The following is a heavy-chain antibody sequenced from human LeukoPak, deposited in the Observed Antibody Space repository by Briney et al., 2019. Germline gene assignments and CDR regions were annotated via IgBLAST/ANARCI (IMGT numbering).Heavy chain of an antibody. J-gene: IGHJ4*02. D-gene: IGHD2-21*02. Sequence: ASVKVSCKASGYTFTDYYLHWVRQAPGQGLEWMGWINPNSGGTNYAQKFQGRVTMTRDTSISTAYMELSRLRSDDTAVYYCARGAKNCGGDCYIFDYWGQGTLVTVSS. V-gene: IGHV1-2*02. CDR2: INPNSGGT. CDR3: ARGAKNCGGDCYIFDY. CDR1: GYTFTDYY.